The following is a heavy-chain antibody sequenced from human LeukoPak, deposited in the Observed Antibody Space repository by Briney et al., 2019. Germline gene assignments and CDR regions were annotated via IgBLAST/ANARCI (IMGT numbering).Heavy chain of an antibody. CDR2: ISAYNGNT. V-gene: IGHV1-18*01. D-gene: IGHD3-10*01. J-gene: IGHJ6*03. CDR3: ARDRPYYGSGSYYKGYYYYYYMDV. Sequence: ASVKVSCKASGNTFTSYAITWVRQAPGQGLEWMGWISAYNGNTNYAQKLQGRVTMTTDTSTSTAYMELRSLRAEDTALYYCARDRPYYGSGSYYKGYYYYYYMDVWGKGTTVTVSS. CDR1: GNTFTSYA.